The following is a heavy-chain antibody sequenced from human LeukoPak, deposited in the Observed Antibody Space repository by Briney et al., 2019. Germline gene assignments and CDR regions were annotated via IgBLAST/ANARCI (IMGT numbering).Heavy chain of an antibody. J-gene: IGHJ4*02. CDR2: ISPTGGSI. Sequence: ASVKVSCKASGYTFANYYIHWVRQAPGQGLEWMGKISPTGGSITYARRFQGRVTLTTDTSTITVYMELSNLKSEDTSLYYCARGSVTTDASFDYWGLGTLVTVSS. CDR3: ARGSVTTDASFDY. V-gene: IGHV1-46*01. D-gene: IGHD4-17*01. CDR1: GYTFANYY.